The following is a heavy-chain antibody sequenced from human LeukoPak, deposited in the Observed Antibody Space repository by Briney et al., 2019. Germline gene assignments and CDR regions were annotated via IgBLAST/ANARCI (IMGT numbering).Heavy chain of an antibody. D-gene: IGHD3-10*01. V-gene: IGHV3-7*01. CDR2: MDPSGSQK. CDR3: AIWASGNY. Sequence: GGSLRLSCAASGFTFNRSWLNWVRQAPGRGLEWVANMDPSGSQKRYVDSVKGRFTISKDNPGTSLYLELNSLRTEDTAIYYCAIWASGNYWGQGTLVTVSS. J-gene: IGHJ4*02. CDR1: GFTFNRSW.